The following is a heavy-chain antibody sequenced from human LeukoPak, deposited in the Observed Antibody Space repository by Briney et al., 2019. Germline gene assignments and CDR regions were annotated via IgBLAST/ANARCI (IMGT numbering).Heavy chain of an antibody. D-gene: IGHD2-2*01. J-gene: IGHJ6*04. CDR2: IWYDGGNK. CDR3: ARDLVDCSSTSCYCCYYYGMDV. CDR1: GFTFSSYG. Sequence: PGRSLRLSCAASGFTFSSYGMHWVRQAPGKGLEWVAVIWYDGGNKYYADSVKGRFTISRDNSKNTLYLQMNSLRAEDTAVYYCARDLVDCSSTSCYCCYYYGMDVWGKGTTVTVSS. V-gene: IGHV3-33*01.